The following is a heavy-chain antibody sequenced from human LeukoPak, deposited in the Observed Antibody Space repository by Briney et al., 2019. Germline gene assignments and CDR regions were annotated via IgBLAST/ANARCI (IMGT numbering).Heavy chain of an antibody. CDR2: ISAYNGNT. D-gene: IGHD3-3*01. J-gene: IGHJ4*02. Sequence: GASVKVSCKASGYTFTGYYMHWVRQAPGQGLEWVGWISAYNGNTNYAQKFQGRVTMTTDTSTSTAYMELRSLRSDDTAVYYCARDSLTILGVAPVHWGQGTLVTVSS. CDR1: GYTFTGYY. V-gene: IGHV1-18*04. CDR3: ARDSLTILGVAPVH.